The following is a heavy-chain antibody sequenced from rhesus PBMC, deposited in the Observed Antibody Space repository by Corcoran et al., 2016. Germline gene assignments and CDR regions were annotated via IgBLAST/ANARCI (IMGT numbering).Heavy chain of an antibody. Sequence: EVQLVESGGGLVQPGGSLRLSCAASGFTFSSYGMSWVRQAPGKGLEWVSYISNGGVNTYYAYSVKGPCTISRDNSKNTLSLQMNSLRAEDTAVYYCAKGGYDSGYYLEYVEFWGQGALVTVSS. D-gene: IGHD3-28*01. CDR3: AKGGYDSGYYLEYVEF. CDR2: ISNGGVNT. CDR1: GFTFSSYG. J-gene: IGHJ1*01. V-gene: IGHV3S5*01.